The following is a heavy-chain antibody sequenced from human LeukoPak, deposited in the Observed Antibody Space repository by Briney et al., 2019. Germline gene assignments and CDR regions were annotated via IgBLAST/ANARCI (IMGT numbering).Heavy chain of an antibody. CDR2: ISVSGSRI. CDR1: GFTFSSYA. J-gene: IGHJ4*02. CDR3: AKEGRSSWYFHEVDY. D-gene: IGHD6-13*01. V-gene: IGHV3-23*01. Sequence: GGSLRLSCAASGFTFSSYAMSWVRQAPAKGREWVSDISVSGSRIYYADSVKGRFTISRDNSKNTLYLQMNSLRAEDTAVYYCAKEGRSSWYFHEVDYWGQGTLVSVSS.